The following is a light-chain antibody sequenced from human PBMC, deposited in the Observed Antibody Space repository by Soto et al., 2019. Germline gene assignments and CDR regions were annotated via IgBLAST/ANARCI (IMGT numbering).Light chain of an antibody. CDR3: QQSYSTPRT. V-gene: IGKV1-39*01. CDR1: QSISSY. CDR2: AAS. J-gene: IGKJ1*01. Sequence: DIRMPQSPYCVSQSXGAGVTISXXASQSISSYLNWYQQKPGKAPKLLIYAASSLQSWVPSRFSGSGSGTDFTLTISSLQPEDFATYYCQQSYSTPRTFGQGTKV.